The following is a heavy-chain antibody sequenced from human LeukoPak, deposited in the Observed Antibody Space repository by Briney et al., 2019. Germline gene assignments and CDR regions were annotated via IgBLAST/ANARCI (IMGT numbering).Heavy chain of an antibody. J-gene: IGHJ5*02. V-gene: IGHV3-30*04. CDR1: GFTFSNYA. CDR3: AKGRELDH. Sequence: GGSLRLSCAASGFTFSNYAIHWVRQAPGKGLEWVAVISYDGSNRYYADSVKGRFTISRDNSKNTLYLQMNSLRAEDTAVYYCAKGRELDHWGQGTLVTVSS. CDR2: ISYDGSNR.